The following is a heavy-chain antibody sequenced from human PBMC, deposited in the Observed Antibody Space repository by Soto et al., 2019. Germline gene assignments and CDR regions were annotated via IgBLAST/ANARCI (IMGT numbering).Heavy chain of an antibody. Sequence: XGSLRLSCAASGFTVSSYAMHGVRQAPGKGLEWVAVISYDGSNKYYADSVKGRFTISRDNSKNTLYLQMNSLRAEDTAVYYCARDCCKDYYVLPSGYWGQGTLVTVSS. V-gene: IGHV3-30-3*01. CDR1: GFTVSSYA. CDR2: ISYDGSNK. D-gene: IGHD3-10*02. J-gene: IGHJ4*02. CDR3: ARDCCKDYYVLPSGY.